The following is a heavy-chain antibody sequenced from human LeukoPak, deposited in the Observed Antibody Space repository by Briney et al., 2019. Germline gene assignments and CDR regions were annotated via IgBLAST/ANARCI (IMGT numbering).Heavy chain of an antibody. V-gene: IGHV3-7*01. Sequence: GSLRLSCAASGFTFSSYLMSWVRQAPGKGLEWVANIKQEGSEKYYVDSVKGRFTISRDNAKTSLHLQMNSLGAEDTAVYYCARDGAERPHLYWGQGTLVTVSS. CDR3: ARDGAERPHLY. CDR2: IKQEGSEK. D-gene: IGHD6-25*01. J-gene: IGHJ4*02. CDR1: GFTFSSYL.